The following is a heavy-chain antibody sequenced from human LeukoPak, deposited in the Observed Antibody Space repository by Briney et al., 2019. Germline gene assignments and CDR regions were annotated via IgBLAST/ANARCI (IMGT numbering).Heavy chain of an antibody. Sequence: SETLSLTCTVSGGSISSYYWSWIRQPPGKGLEWIGYIYYSGSTNYNPSLKSRVTISVDTSKNQFSLKLSSVTAADTAVYYCAGEKRGTMVRGVIIRKNYYYYYMDVWGKGTTVTVSS. D-gene: IGHD3-10*01. CDR3: AGEKRGTMVRGVIIRKNYYYYYMDV. J-gene: IGHJ6*03. V-gene: IGHV4-59*01. CDR1: GGSISSYY. CDR2: IYYSGST.